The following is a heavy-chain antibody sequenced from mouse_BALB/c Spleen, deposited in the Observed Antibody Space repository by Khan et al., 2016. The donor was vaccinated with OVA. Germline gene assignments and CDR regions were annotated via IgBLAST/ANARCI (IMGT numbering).Heavy chain of an antibody. CDR3: AKHLILYPYYIDY. CDR2: IWGGGST. CDR1: GFSLTDYG. J-gene: IGHJ2*01. V-gene: IGHV2-6-5*01. Sequence: QVQLKESGPSLVAPSQSLSITCTVSGFSLTDYGVSWIRQPPGKGLEWLGVIWGGGSTYYNSALKSRLSITKDNSKRQVFLKMNCLQTDDTAMYYCAKHLILYPYYIDYWGQGTTLTGAS.